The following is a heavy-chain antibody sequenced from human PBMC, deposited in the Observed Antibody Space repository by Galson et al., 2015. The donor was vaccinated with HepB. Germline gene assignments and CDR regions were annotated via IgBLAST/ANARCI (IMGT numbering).Heavy chain of an antibody. CDR1: GFTFSDYF. Sequence: SLRLSCAASGFTFSDYFMIWIRQAPGKGLEWVSSISSGGGLIYYAASVKGRFTLSRDNAQKSLYLQMNSLRGDDTAVYYCARVSGSRCDLVDYWGQGTLVTVSS. CDR3: ARVSGSRCDLVDY. D-gene: IGHD6-13*01. V-gene: IGHV3-11*01. J-gene: IGHJ4*02. CDR2: ISSGGGLI.